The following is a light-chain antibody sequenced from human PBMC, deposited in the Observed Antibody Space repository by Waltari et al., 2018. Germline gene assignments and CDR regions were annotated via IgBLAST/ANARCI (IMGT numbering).Light chain of an antibody. CDR3: QQRSIWPPLT. V-gene: IGKV3-11*01. J-gene: IGKJ4*01. CDR1: QGVGSY. CDR2: DAS. Sequence: EIVLTQSPATLSLSPGERATLSCRASQGVGSYLAWYQQRPGQAPRLLIYDASNRATGIPARFSGSGSGTDFTLTINSLEPEDFAVYYCQQRSIWPPLTFGGGTKVEIK.